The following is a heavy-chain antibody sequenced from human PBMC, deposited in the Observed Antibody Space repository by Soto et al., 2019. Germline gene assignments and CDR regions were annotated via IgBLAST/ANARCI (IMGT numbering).Heavy chain of an antibody. J-gene: IGHJ4*02. V-gene: IGHV1-69*04. CDR1: GGTFSSYT. Sequence: ASVKVSCKASGGTFSSYTISWVRQAPGQGLEWMGRIIPILGIANYAQKFQGRVTITADKSTSTAYMELGSLRSEDTAVYYCARDGGGDYYGSGSYFSDFDYWGQGTLVTVSS. CDR3: ARDGGGDYYGSGSYFSDFDY. CDR2: IIPILGIA. D-gene: IGHD3-10*01.